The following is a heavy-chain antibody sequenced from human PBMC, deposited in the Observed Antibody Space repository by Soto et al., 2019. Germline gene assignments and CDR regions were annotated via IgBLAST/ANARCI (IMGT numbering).Heavy chain of an antibody. V-gene: IGHV1-18*01. D-gene: IGHD1-26*01. CDR1: GYTFTSYG. CDR3: ARALVGATRVLGAFDI. Sequence: GASVKVSCKASGYTFTSYGISWVRQAPGQGLEWMGWISAYNGNTNYAQKLQGRVTMTTDTSTSTAYMELRSLRSDDTAVYYCARALVGATRVLGAFDIWGQGTMVTVSS. J-gene: IGHJ3*02. CDR2: ISAYNGNT.